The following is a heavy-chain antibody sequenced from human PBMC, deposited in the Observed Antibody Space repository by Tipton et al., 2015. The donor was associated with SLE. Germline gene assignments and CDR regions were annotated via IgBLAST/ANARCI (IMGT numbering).Heavy chain of an antibody. Sequence: GSLRLSCAASGFTFSDHYMDWVRQAPGKGLEWVGRTRNKANSYTTEYAASVKGRFIISRDESQNSLYLQMNSLKSEDTAVYYCVRGYNSFDSWGQGTLVTVSS. J-gene: IGHJ4*02. D-gene: IGHD5-18*01. CDR3: VRGYNSFDS. CDR2: TRNKANSYTT. CDR1: GFTFSDHY. V-gene: IGHV3-72*01.